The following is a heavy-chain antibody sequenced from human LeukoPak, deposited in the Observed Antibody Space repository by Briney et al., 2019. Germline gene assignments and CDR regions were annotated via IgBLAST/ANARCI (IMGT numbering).Heavy chain of an antibody. D-gene: IGHD1-7*01. Sequence: SQTLSLTCAISGDSVSSNSAAWNWIRQSPSRGLEWLGRTYYRSKWYNDYAVSVKSRITINPDTSKNQFSLQLNSVTPEDTAVYCCARGNWNYGLQFVSTIDYWGQGTLVTVPS. J-gene: IGHJ4*02. V-gene: IGHV6-1*01. CDR1: GDSVSSNSAA. CDR2: TYYRSKWYN. CDR3: ARGNWNYGLQFVSTIDY.